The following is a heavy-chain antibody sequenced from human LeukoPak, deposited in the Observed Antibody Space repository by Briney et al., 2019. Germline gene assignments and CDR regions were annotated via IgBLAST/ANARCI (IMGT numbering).Heavy chain of an antibody. CDR1: DGSLSSYY. J-gene: IGHJ5*02. CDR3: ARTSYDILTGYYRAVWFDP. CDR2: IYRSGST. Sequence: PSETLSLTCTVSDGSLSSYYWSWIRQPPGKGLEWIGYIYRSGSTYYNPSLKSRVTISVDRSKNQFSLKLSSVTAADTAVYYCARTSYDILTGYYRAVWFDPWGQGTLVTVSS. V-gene: IGHV4-4*09. D-gene: IGHD3-9*01.